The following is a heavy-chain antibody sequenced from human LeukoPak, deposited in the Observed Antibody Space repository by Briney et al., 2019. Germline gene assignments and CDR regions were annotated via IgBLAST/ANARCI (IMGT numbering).Heavy chain of an antibody. Sequence: ASVKVSCKASGRTFSSYAISWARQAPGQGLEWMGRIIPILGIANYAKKFQGRVTIPADKSTSTAYMELSSLRSEDTAVYYCARDPSWFDPWGQGTLVTVSS. J-gene: IGHJ5*02. CDR1: GRTFSSYA. CDR2: IIPILGIA. V-gene: IGHV1-69*04. CDR3: ARDPSWFDP.